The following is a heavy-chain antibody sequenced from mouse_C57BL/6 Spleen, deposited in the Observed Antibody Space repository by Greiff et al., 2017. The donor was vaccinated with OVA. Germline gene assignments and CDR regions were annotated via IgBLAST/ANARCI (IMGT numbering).Heavy chain of an antibody. Sequence: VQLQQSGPELVQPGASVKISCTASGYSFTDYNMHWVKQSNGKSLEWIGVINPNYGTTSYNQKFKGKATLTVDHSSSTAYMQLNSLQSEDSAVYYWARTGKGAMDYWGQGTSVTVSS. CDR2: INPNYGTT. D-gene: IGHD4-1*01. V-gene: IGHV1-39*01. CDR3: ARTGKGAMDY. CDR1: GYSFTDYN. J-gene: IGHJ4*01.